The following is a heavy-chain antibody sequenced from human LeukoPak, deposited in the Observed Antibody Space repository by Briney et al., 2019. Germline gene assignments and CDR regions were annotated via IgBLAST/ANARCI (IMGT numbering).Heavy chain of an antibody. V-gene: IGHV3-23*01. J-gene: IGHJ4*02. Sequence: GGTLRLSCAASGFTFSSYGMSWVRQAPGKGLEWVSAISGGGGSTYYADSVKGRFTISRDNSKNTLYLQMNSLRAEDTAMYYCARDSVIYGYWGQGTLVTVSS. D-gene: IGHD3/OR15-3a*01. CDR1: GFTFSSYG. CDR2: ISGGGGST. CDR3: ARDSVIYGY.